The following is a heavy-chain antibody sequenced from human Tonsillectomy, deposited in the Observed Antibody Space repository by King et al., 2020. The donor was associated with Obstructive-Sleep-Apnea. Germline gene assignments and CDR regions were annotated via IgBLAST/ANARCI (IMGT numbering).Heavy chain of an antibody. Sequence: VQLVESGGGLVQPGRSLRLSCAASGFTFDDYAMHWVRQVPGKGLEWVSGISWNSGSIGYADSVKGRFTISRDNAKNSLYLQMNSLSAEDTAVYYCAKGDYGSGSYYFDYWGQGPLVTVSS. CDR1: GFTFDDYA. D-gene: IGHD3-10*01. V-gene: IGHV3-9*01. CDR3: AKGDYGSGSYYFDY. J-gene: IGHJ4*02. CDR2: ISWNSGSI.